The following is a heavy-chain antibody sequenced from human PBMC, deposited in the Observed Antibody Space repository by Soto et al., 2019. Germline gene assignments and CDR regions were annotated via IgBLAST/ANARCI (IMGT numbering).Heavy chain of an antibody. D-gene: IGHD3-22*01. Sequence: KSSETLSLTCTVSGGSISIYYWSWIRQPPGKGLEWIGYIYYSGSTNYNPSLKSRVTISVDTSKNQFSLKLSSVTAADTAVYYCARAGYYYDSSGQSGWFDPWGQGTLVTVSS. CDR3: ARAGYYYDSSGQSGWFDP. CDR1: GGSISIYY. V-gene: IGHV4-59*01. J-gene: IGHJ5*02. CDR2: IYYSGST.